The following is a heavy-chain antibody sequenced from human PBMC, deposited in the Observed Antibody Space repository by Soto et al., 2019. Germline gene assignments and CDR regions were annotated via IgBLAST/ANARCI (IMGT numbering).Heavy chain of an antibody. Sequence: PGGSLRLSCSASGFTFSSYAMHCGRQAPGKGLEYVSAISSNGGSTYYADSVKGRFTISRDNSKNTLYLQMSSLRAEDTAVYYCAKDEAVAGHDYWGQGTLVTVSS. J-gene: IGHJ4*02. CDR3: AKDEAVAGHDY. CDR2: ISSNGGST. CDR1: GFTFSSYA. V-gene: IGHV3-64D*06. D-gene: IGHD6-19*01.